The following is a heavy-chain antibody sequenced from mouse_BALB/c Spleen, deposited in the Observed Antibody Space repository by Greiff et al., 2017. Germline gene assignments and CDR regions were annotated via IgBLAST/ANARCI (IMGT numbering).Heavy chain of an antibody. CDR2: IDPANGNT. CDR1: GFNIKDTY. D-gene: IGHD1-1*01. V-gene: IGHV14-3*02. Sequence: VQLQQSGAELVKPGASVKLSCTASGFNIKDTYMHWVKQRPEQGLEWIGRIDPANGNTKYDPKFQGKATITADTSSNTAYLQLSSLTSEDTAVYYCARSVLLRRAMDYWGQGTSVTVSS. CDR3: ARSVLLRRAMDY. J-gene: IGHJ4*01.